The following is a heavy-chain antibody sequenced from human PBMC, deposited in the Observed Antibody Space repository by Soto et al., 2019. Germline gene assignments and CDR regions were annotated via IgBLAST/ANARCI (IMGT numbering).Heavy chain of an antibody. CDR3: TRDASRDSSARGWFDP. CDR2: ISSNSAYI. J-gene: IGHJ5*02. Sequence: PXGSLRLSCAASGFTFRSFTMNWVRQAAGKGLEWVSTISSNSAYIYYTDALRGRFTISRDNAKNSLHLQMKSLRAEDTAVYYCTRDASRDSSARGWFDPWGPGTLVTVSS. V-gene: IGHV3-21*01. CDR1: GFTFRSFT. D-gene: IGHD6-13*01.